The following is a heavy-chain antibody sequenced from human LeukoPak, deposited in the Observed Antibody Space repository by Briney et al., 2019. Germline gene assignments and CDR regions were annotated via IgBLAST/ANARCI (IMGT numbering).Heavy chain of an antibody. Sequence: ASVKVSCKASGYAFTSYDINWVRQATGQGLEWMGWMNPNSGNTGYAQKFQGRVTMTRNTSISTAYMELSSLRSEDTAVYYCARVVWQYSSGWFLYWGQGTLVTVSS. D-gene: IGHD6-19*01. CDR3: ARVVWQYSSGWFLY. CDR2: MNPNSGNT. J-gene: IGHJ4*02. V-gene: IGHV1-8*01. CDR1: GYAFTSYD.